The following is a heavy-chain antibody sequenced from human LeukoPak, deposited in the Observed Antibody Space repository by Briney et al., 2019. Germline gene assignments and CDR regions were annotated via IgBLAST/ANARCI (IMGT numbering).Heavy chain of an antibody. Sequence: GGAPRLSCGASGFTFSSYSMNRVRQAPGEGVGGVSSISSSSSYIYYADSVKGRFTISRDNAKNSLYLQMNSLRAEDTAVYYCARGTEAATPHWFDPWGQGTLVTVSS. D-gene: IGHD2-15*01. CDR1: GFTFSSYS. V-gene: IGHV3-21*01. J-gene: IGHJ5*02. CDR3: ARGTEAATPHWFDP. CDR2: ISSSSSYI.